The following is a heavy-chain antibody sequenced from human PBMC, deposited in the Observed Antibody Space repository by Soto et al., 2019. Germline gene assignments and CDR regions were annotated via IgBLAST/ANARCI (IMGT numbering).Heavy chain of an antibody. CDR1: GGTFSSYA. CDR3: ARGLYPILDYGMDV. D-gene: IGHD2-21*01. V-gene: IGHV1-69*13. Sequence: ASVKVSCKASGGTFSSYAISWVRQAPGQGLEWMGGIIPIFGTANYAQKFQGRVTITADESTSTAYMELSSLRSEDTAVYYCARGLYPILDYGMDVWGQGTTVTISS. CDR2: IIPIFGTA. J-gene: IGHJ6*02.